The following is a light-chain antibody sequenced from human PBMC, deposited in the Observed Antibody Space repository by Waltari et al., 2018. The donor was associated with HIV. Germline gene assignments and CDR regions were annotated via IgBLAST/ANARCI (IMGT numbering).Light chain of an antibody. V-gene: IGKV1-12*01. CDR1: QSIGRW. Sequence: DIQMTQSPSSVSASVGDRVTITCRASQSIGRWLVWYQQTPGKAPKLLIYAASTLQAGVPSRFSGSVSGTSFTLTISSLQPEDFATYYCQQASSLPLTFGEGTKVEIK. CDR2: AAS. CDR3: QQASSLPLT. J-gene: IGKJ4*01.